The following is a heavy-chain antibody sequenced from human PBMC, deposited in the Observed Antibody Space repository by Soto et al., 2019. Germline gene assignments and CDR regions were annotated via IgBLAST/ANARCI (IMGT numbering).Heavy chain of an antibody. CDR1: GGTFSSYA. J-gene: IGHJ6*02. V-gene: IGHV1-69*13. Sequence: GASVKVSCKASGGTFSSYAISWVRQAPGQGLEWMGGIIPIFGTANYAQKFQGRVTITADESTSTAYMELSSLRSEDTAVYYCARVGQVALDIVVVPDATLDYYGMDVWGQGTTVTVSS. CDR3: ARVGQVALDIVVVPDATLDYYGMDV. D-gene: IGHD2-2*01. CDR2: IIPIFGTA.